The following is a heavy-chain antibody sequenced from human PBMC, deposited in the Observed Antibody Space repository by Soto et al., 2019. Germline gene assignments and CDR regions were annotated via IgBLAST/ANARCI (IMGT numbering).Heavy chain of an antibody. J-gene: IGHJ4*02. V-gene: IGHV4-39*02. CDR2: IYYSGGT. Sequence: SETLSLTCTVSGGSISSSSYFWGWIRQPPGKGLEWIGSIYYSGGTYYNPSLKSRVTISVDTSKNQFSLKLSSVTAADTAVYYCARDSCSGDTCYSSFDYWGRGILVT. CDR1: GGSISSSSYF. D-gene: IGHD2-15*01. CDR3: ARDSCSGDTCYSSFDY.